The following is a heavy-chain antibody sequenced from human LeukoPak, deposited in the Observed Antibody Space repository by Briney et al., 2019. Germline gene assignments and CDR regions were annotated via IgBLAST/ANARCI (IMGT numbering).Heavy chain of an antibody. CDR3: ARARRDGYNYIDY. CDR2: INHSGST. J-gene: IGHJ4*02. Sequence: SETLSLTCAVYGGSFSGYYWSWSRQPPGKGLEWIGEINHSGSTNYNPSLKSRVTISVDTSKNQFSLKLSSVTAADTAVYYCARARRDGYNYIDYWGQGTLVTVSS. V-gene: IGHV4-34*01. D-gene: IGHD5-24*01. CDR1: GGSFSGYY.